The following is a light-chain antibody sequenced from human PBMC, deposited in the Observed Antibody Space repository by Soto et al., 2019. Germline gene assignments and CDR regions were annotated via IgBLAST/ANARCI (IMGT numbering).Light chain of an antibody. CDR2: AAS. Sequence: EIVMAQSPVTLSVCPGERATLSCRASQSVNRNVAWYQQKPGQPPRLLIYAASTRAVGLPARFSGSGSGTEFTLTISPLQYEDFAVYYCQQYEKWPPLTFGGGTKVEI. CDR1: QSVNRN. J-gene: IGKJ4*01. CDR3: QQYEKWPPLT. V-gene: IGKV3-15*01.